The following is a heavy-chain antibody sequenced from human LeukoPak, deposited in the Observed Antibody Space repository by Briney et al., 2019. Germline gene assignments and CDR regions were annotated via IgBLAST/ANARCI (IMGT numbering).Heavy chain of an antibody. CDR2: ISGSGGSA. CDR3: AKVHYYGSGSYDY. D-gene: IGHD3-10*01. Sequence: GGSLRLSCAASGFTFSSYAMSWVRQAPGKGLEWVSAISGSGGSAYYADSVKGRFTISRDNSKNTLYLQMNSLRAEDTAVYYCAKVHYYGSGSYDYWGQGTLVTVSS. J-gene: IGHJ4*02. V-gene: IGHV3-23*01. CDR1: GFTFSSYA.